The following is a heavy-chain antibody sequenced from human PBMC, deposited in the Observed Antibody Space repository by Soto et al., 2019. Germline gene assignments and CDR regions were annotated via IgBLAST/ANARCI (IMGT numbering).Heavy chain of an antibody. J-gene: IGHJ4*02. V-gene: IGHV4-39*01. Sequence: QLQLQESGPGLVKPSETLSLTCTVSGGSISSSSYYWGWIRQPPGKGLEWIGSIYYSGSTYYNPSLKSRVTISVDTSKNQFSLKLSSVTAADTAVYYCARLEDVVVPAAVLYWGQGTLVTVSS. CDR3: ARLEDVVVPAAVLY. D-gene: IGHD2-2*01. CDR1: GGSISSSSYY. CDR2: IYYSGST.